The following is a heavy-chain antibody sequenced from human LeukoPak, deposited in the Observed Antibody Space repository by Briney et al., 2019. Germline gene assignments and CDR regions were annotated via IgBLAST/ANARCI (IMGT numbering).Heavy chain of an antibody. V-gene: IGHV4-34*01. CDR2: INHSGST. J-gene: IGHJ4*02. CDR1: GVSFSGYY. D-gene: IGHD3-16*02. Sequence: SETLSLTCAVYGVSFSGYYWSWLRQPPGKGLEWIGEINHSGSTNYNPSLKSRVTISVDTSKNQFSLKLSSVTAADTAVYYCARGRRLSGFDYWGQGTLVTVSS. CDR3: ARGRRLSGFDY.